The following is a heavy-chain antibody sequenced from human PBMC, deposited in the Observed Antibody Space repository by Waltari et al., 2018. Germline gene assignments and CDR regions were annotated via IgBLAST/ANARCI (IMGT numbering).Heavy chain of an antibody. CDR2: INQDGGEK. CDR3: SKRLDI. CDR1: GFTFSTDW. J-gene: IGHJ3*02. V-gene: IGHV3-7*01. Sequence: EVQLVESGGGLVQPGGSLRLSCEVSGFTFSTDWMDWVRQAPGKGLQWVANINQDGGEKYYLDSVKGRFTISRDNAKKSVYLEMNSLRAEDTAIYYCSKRLDIWGRGTMVAVSS.